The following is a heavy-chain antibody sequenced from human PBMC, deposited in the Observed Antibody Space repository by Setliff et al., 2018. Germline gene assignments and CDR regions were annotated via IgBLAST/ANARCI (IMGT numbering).Heavy chain of an antibody. CDR2: ISSYNDIT. J-gene: IGHJ3*01. V-gene: IGHV1-18*01. CDR3: AISTLSICSGGTCPNVFDV. D-gene: IGHD2-15*01. Sequence: ASVKVSCKASGYILNSYGISWVRQAPGQGLEWMGWISSYNDITNYAQRFQGRVTLTTDMSTSAAYMELRSLGSDNTAVYYCAISTLSICSGGTCPNVFDVWGQGTMVTVSS. CDR1: GYILNSYG.